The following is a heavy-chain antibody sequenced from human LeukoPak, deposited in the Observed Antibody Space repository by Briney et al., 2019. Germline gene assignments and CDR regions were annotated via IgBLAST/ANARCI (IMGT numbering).Heavy chain of an antibody. CDR3: AKDQTPYS. CDR1: GFTFSDFH. J-gene: IGHJ4*02. Sequence: PGGSLRLSCAASGFTFSDFHMSWVRQAPGKGLEWVAYTSSGGSPIYYIDSVSGRFTISRDNSKNTLYLQMNSLRADDTAVYYCAKDQTPYSWGQGTLITVSS. CDR2: TSSGGSPI. D-gene: IGHD4-23*01. V-gene: IGHV3-11*01.